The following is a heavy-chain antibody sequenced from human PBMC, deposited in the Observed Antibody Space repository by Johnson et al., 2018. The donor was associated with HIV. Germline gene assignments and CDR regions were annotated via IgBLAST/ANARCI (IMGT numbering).Heavy chain of an antibody. V-gene: IGHV3-20*04. D-gene: IGHD4-17*01. CDR3: AREFLYGDYQDAFDI. CDR2: INWNGGST. CDR1: GFTFDDYG. Sequence: VQLVESGGGVVQPGRSLRLSCAASGFTFDDYGMSWVRQAPGKGLEWVSGINWNGGSTGYADSVTGRFTISRDNSKNTLYLQMNSLRAEDTAVYYCAREFLYGDYQDAFDIWGQGTMVTVSS. J-gene: IGHJ3*02.